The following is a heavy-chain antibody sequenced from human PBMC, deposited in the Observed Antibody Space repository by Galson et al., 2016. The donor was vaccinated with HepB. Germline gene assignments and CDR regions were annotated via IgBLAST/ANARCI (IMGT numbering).Heavy chain of an antibody. J-gene: IGHJ2*01. D-gene: IGHD3-16*02. V-gene: IGHV5-10-1*01. CDR2: IDPSDSYT. Sequence: QSGAEVKKPGESLRISCKGSGYSFTNYWISWVRQMPGKGLEWMGRIDPSDSYTKYSPSFQGHVTISVDNSISTAYLQWSSLKAPDTAMYYCARQNTIGYGGCIVPYWYYGLWGRGTLVTVSS. CDR1: GYSFTNYW. CDR3: ARQNTIGYGGCIVPYWYYGL.